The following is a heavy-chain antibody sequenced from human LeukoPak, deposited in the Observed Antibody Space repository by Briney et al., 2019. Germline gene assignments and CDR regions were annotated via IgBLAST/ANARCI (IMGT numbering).Heavy chain of an antibody. V-gene: IGHV4-39*01. CDR1: GDSTSSSTYY. Sequence: SETLSLTCTVSGDSTSSSTYYWGWIRQPPGRGLEWLGSFYYTGSTYYNPSLKSRVTISVDTSKNQFSLNLNSVTAEDTAVYYCARPLHGSWDWFDPWAREPGSPSPQ. CDR2: FYYTGST. D-gene: IGHD3-16*01. J-gene: IGHJ5*02. CDR3: ARPLHGSWDWFDP.